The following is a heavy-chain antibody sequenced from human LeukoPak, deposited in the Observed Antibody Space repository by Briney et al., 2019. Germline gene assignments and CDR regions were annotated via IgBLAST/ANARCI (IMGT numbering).Heavy chain of an antibody. CDR1: GFTFSSYW. J-gene: IGHJ4*02. CDR2: IKQDGSEK. V-gene: IGHV3-7*01. CDR3: ARDLGGYCSSTSCFPVY. D-gene: IGHD2-2*01. Sequence: GGSLRLSCAASGFTFSSYWMSWVRQAPGKGLEWVANIKQDGSEKYYADSVKGRFTISRDNSKNTLYLQMNSLRAEDTAVYYCARDLGGYCSSTSCFPVYWGQGTLVTVSS.